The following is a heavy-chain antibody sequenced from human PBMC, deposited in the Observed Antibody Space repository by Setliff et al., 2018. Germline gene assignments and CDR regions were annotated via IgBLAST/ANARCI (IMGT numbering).Heavy chain of an antibody. D-gene: IGHD3-10*01. Sequence: SETLSLTCNVSGVSISSYYWSWVRQPPGQGPEWIVEINHSGITNCNPSLKSRVTLSIDTSKNQFSLKLSSVTAADAALYYCAASRAYTGAVEEWFLPKTFDFWGQGSPVTVSS. CDR3: AASRAYTGAVEEWFLPKTFDF. CDR2: INHSGIT. J-gene: IGHJ4*02. CDR1: GVSISSYY. V-gene: IGHV4-34*01.